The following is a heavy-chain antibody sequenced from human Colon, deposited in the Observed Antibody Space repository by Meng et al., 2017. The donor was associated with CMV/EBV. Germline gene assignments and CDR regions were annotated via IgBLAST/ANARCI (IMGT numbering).Heavy chain of an antibody. Sequence: QVQLLQSGTEVKKPGASVKVSCKASGYTFTSYGISWLRQAPGQGLEWMGYMNPYNGNTGYVQKFQGRVTMTRDTSISTAYMELSSLRSDDTAVYYCTRGQFFSDYWGQGTLVTVSS. CDR2: MNPYNGNT. V-gene: IGHV1-8*01. CDR3: TRGQFFSDY. D-gene: IGHD6-19*01. J-gene: IGHJ4*02. CDR1: GYTFTSYG.